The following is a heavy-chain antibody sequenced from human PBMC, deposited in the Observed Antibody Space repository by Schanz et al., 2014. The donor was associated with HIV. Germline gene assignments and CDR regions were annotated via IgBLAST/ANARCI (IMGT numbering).Heavy chain of an antibody. D-gene: IGHD6-19*01. CDR3: ARVKPYSSGWYGVYFQH. V-gene: IGHV1-69*01. J-gene: IGHJ1*01. Sequence: QVLLVQSGAEMKQPGSSVKVSCKASGGTFSSYTVSWVRQAPGQGLEWVGAFIPFFRTANYAQRFQDRVTITADESTNTAYMELRSLTSEDTAVYFCARVKPYSSGWYGVYFQHWGQGTLITVS. CDR2: FIPFFRTA. CDR1: GGTFSSYT.